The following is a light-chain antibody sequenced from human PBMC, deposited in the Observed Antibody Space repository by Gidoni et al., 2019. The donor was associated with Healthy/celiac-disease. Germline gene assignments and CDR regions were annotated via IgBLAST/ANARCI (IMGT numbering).Light chain of an antibody. CDR2: VAS. V-gene: IGKV3-20*01. J-gene: IGKJ1*01. CDR1: QSDSSSY. CDR3: QQYGSSPPT. Sequence: EIVLTQSPGTLSLSPGERATLSCRASQSDSSSYLAWYQQKPGQAPRLLIYVASSRATGIPDRFSGSGSGTDFTLTISTLEPEDFAVYYCQQYGSSPPTFGQGTKVEIK.